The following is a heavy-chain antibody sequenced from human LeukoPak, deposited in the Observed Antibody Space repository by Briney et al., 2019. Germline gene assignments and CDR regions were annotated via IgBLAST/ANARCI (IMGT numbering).Heavy chain of an antibody. CDR3: ARQQGGTFDI. Sequence: PSETLSLTCTASRYSISSGYFWGWIRQPPGKGLEWIGSIYHSGSTNHNPSLRSRVTISVDTSKNQFSLRLSSVTAADTAVYYCARQQGGTFDIWGQGAMVTVSS. J-gene: IGHJ3*02. D-gene: IGHD3-16*01. CDR2: IYHSGST. CDR1: RYSISSGYF. V-gene: IGHV4-38-2*02.